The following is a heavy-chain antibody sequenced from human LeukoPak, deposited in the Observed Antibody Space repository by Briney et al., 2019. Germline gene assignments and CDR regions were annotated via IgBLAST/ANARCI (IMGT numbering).Heavy chain of an antibody. V-gene: IGHV4-59*01. CDR3: ARAHDYGDYKNWFDP. Sequence: SETLSLTCTVSGGSISSYYWSWIRQPPGKGLEWIGYICYSGSTNYNPSLKSRVTISVDTSKNQFSLKLRSVTAADTAVYYCARAHDYGDYKNWFDPWGQGTLVTVSS. CDR1: GGSISSYY. J-gene: IGHJ5*02. D-gene: IGHD4-17*01. CDR2: ICYSGST.